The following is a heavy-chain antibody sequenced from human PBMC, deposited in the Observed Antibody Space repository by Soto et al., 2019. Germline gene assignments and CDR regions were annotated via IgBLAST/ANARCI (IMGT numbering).Heavy chain of an antibody. CDR2: IYYSGST. J-gene: IGHJ4*02. CDR1: GGSISSSSYY. D-gene: IGHD6-19*01. V-gene: IGHV4-39*01. Sequence: QLQLQESGPGLVKPSETLSLTCTVSGGSISSSSYYSGWIRQPPGKRLEWIGSIYYSGSTYYNPSLKSRVTISVDTSNNQFHLKRSSVTAAATAVYYCARAPGPYRSGWYPFDYWGQGTLVTVSS. CDR3: ARAPGPYRSGWYPFDY.